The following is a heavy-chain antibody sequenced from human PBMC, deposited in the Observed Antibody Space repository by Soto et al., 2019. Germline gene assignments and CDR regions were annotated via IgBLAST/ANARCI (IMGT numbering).Heavy chain of an antibody. CDR2: IIPIFGTA. J-gene: IGHJ6*02. V-gene: IGHV1-69*06. D-gene: IGHD3-22*01. CDR1: GGTFSSFA. CDR3: ARSQGSITMIVVGYYYYGMDV. Sequence: ASVKVSCKASGGTFSSFAISWVRQAPGQGLEWMGGIIPIFGTANYAQKFQGRVTITADKSTSTAYMELSSLRSEDTAVYYCARSQGSITMIVVGYYYYGMDVWGQGTTVTVSS.